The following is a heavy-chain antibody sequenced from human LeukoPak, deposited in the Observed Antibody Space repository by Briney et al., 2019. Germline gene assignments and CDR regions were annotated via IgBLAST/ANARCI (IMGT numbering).Heavy chain of an antibody. Sequence: GGSLRLSCAASGFTFSSYAMHWVRQAPGKGLEWVAVIRYDGSNKYYADSVKGRFTISRDNSKNTLYLQMNSLRAEDTAVYYCAKDYRLFPLPFGGAGYSDYWGQGTLVTVSS. CDR2: IRYDGSNK. D-gene: IGHD3-16*01. V-gene: IGHV3-30*02. J-gene: IGHJ4*02. CDR1: GFTFSSYA. CDR3: AKDYRLFPLPFGGAGYSDY.